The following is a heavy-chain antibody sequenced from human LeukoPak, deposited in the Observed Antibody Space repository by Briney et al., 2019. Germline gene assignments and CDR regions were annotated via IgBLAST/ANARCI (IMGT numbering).Heavy chain of an antibody. CDR2: NYYSGST. CDR3: AGHLPYSNYCYY. CDR1: GGSISSSSYY. D-gene: IGHD4-11*01. J-gene: IGHJ4*02. Sequence: SETLSLTCTVSGGSISSSSYYWGWIRQPPGKGLEWIASNYYSGSTYYNPSLKSRVTISVDTSKNQFSLKLSSVTAADTAVYYCAGHLPYSNYCYYWGQGTLVTVSS. V-gene: IGHV4-39*01.